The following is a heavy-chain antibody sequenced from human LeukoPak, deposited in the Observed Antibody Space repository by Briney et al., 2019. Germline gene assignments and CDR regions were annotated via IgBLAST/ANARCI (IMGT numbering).Heavy chain of an antibody. Sequence: ASVKVSCKASGYTFTGYYIHWVRRAPGQGLEWMGRINPNSGGTNYAQKFQGRVTMTRDTSISTAYMELSRLRSDDTAVYYCYYYDNSGYYLDDYWGQGTLVTVSS. CDR1: GYTFTGYY. J-gene: IGHJ4*02. CDR3: YYYDNSGYYLDDY. CDR2: INPNSGGT. V-gene: IGHV1-2*06. D-gene: IGHD3-22*01.